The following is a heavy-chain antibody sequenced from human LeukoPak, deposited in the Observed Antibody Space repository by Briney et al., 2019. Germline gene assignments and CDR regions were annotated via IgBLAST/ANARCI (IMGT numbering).Heavy chain of an antibody. V-gene: IGHV1-2*02. J-gene: IGHJ6*03. D-gene: IGHD4-11*01. Sequence: ASVKVSCKASGYTFTGYYMHWVRQAPGQGLEWMGWINPNSGGTNYAQMFQGRVTTTRDTSISTAYMELSRLRSDDTAVYYCVRRLHEYYYYMDVWGKGTTVTVSS. CDR3: VRRLHEYYYYMDV. CDR1: GYTFTGYY. CDR2: INPNSGGT.